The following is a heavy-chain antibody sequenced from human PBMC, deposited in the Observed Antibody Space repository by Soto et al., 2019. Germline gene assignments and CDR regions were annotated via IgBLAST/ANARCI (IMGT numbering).Heavy chain of an antibody. CDR3: ARAHCSGGGCPFDY. Sequence: QVQLQESGPGLVKPSETLSLTCTVSGGSVSSGSYYWSWIRQPPGKGLEWIGYIYYSGSTNYNPSLMSRVTIAVDTSKTQFSLRLSSVTAADAAVYSLARAHCSGGGCPFDYWGQGTLVTVSS. CDR1: GGSVSSGSYY. CDR2: IYYSGST. D-gene: IGHD2-15*01. J-gene: IGHJ4*02. V-gene: IGHV4-61*01.